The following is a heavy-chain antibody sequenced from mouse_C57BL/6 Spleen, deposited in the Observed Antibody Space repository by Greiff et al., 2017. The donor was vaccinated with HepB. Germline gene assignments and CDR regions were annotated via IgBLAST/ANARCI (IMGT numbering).Heavy chain of an antibody. CDR2: IDPSDSYT. CDR3: ARSSITTVVAPYFDV. Sequence: QVQLQQPGAELVKPGASVKLSCKASGYTFTSYWMQWVKQRPGQGLEWIGEIDPSDSYTNYNQKFKGKATLTVDTSSSTAYMQLSSLTSEDSAVYYCARSSITTVVAPYFDVWGTGTTVTVSS. V-gene: IGHV1-50*01. CDR1: GYTFTSYW. J-gene: IGHJ1*03. D-gene: IGHD1-1*01.